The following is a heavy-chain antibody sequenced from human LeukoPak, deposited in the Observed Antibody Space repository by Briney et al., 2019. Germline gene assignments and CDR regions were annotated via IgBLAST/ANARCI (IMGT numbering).Heavy chain of an antibody. CDR2: INPNSGGT. J-gene: IGHJ5*01. D-gene: IGHD2-2*01. V-gene: IGHV1-2*02. Sequence: ASVKVSCKPSGYTFTGYYMHRLRQAPGQGLECMGWINPNSGGTNYPQKVKARGTMTTATSISTAYMELSRLRSDDTAVYYCARDRMLLSYCSSTGCYGWFDSWGQGTLVTVSS. CDR1: GYTFTGYY. CDR3: ARDRMLLSYCSSTGCYGWFDS.